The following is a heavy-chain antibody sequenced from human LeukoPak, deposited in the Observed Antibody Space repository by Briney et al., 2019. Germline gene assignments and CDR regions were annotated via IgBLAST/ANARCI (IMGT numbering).Heavy chain of an antibody. V-gene: IGHV3-23*01. J-gene: IGHJ4*02. CDR3: ARASGWYRETFDY. D-gene: IGHD6-19*01. Sequence: GGSLRLSCAASVFTFTIDAMSWVRHAPGKGLGWVSAISGMGGSTYYADSVKGRVIISRDNSKHKLYLQMNSLRAEATAVYYCARASGWYRETFDYWGQGNLVTVSS. CDR2: ISGMGGST. CDR1: VFTFTIDA.